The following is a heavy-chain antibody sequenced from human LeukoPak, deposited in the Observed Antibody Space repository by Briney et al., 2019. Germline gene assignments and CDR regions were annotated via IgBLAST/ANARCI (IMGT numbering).Heavy chain of an antibody. Sequence: ASVKVSCKASDYTCISYGISWVRQAPGQGLEWMGWISPYNGNTNYAQKLQGRVTMTTDTSTSTAYMELRSLRSDDTAVYYCARVAYYTEYSGYDTYYFDYWGQGTLVTVSS. V-gene: IGHV1-18*04. D-gene: IGHD5-12*01. CDR2: ISPYNGNT. CDR1: DYTCISYG. CDR3: ARVAYYTEYSGYDTYYFDY. J-gene: IGHJ4*02.